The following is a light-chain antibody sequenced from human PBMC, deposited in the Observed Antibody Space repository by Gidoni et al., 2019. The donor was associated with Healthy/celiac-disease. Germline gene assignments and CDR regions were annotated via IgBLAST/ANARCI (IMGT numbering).Light chain of an antibody. J-gene: IGLJ3*02. CDR2: YNN. Sequence: QSVLTQPPSVSAAPGQKVTISCSGSSANIGNNYVSWYQQPTGTAPKLLIYYNNTRPSGFPDRFPGSKSGSSATLGIPVLQSGDEADYYCGTWDSSLSAHWVFGGGTKLTVL. CDR3: GTWDSSLSAHWV. V-gene: IGLV1-51*01. CDR1: SANIGNNY.